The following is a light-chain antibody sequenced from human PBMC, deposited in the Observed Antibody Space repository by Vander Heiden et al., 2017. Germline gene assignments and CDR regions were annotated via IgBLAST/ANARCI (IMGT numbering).Light chain of an antibody. Sequence: IQLTQPPSSLSASVGDRVTITCRASQGISSYLAWHQQKPGKAPKLLIYAASTLQSVVPSRFSGSGSGTDFTLTSSSLQPEDFATYYCQQLNSSPRTFGQGTKVEIK. CDR3: QQLNSSPRT. J-gene: IGKJ1*01. CDR2: AAS. V-gene: IGKV1-9*01. CDR1: QGISSY.